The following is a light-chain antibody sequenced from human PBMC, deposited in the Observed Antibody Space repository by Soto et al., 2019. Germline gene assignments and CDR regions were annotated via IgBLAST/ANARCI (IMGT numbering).Light chain of an antibody. V-gene: IGLV2-8*01. CDR1: SSDVGNYNY. CDR3: SSYAGSNNFVV. CDR2: DVS. J-gene: IGLJ2*01. Sequence: QSALTQPPSASGSPGQSVTMSCTGTSSDVGNYNYVSWYQQHPGKAPKLMIYDVSKRPSGVPDRFSGSKSGNTASLTVSGLQDEDEADYYCSSYAGSNNFVVFGGGTKLTVL.